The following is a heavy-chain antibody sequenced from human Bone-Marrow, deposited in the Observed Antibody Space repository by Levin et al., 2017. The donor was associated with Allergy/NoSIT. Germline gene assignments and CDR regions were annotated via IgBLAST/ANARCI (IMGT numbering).Heavy chain of an antibody. CDR2: VKGEVEGGTT. CDR1: GFNFNSAW. D-gene: IGHD1/OR15-1a*01. V-gene: IGHV3-15*01. Sequence: GGSLRLSCAASGFNFNSAWLHWVRQTPGKGLEWVARVKGEVEGGTTDYAAPVKGRFTISRDDSKNTLYLQMNSLKSEDTAVYYCTSGLGKTDTDYWGQGTLVAVSS. CDR3: TSGLGKTDTDY. J-gene: IGHJ4*02.